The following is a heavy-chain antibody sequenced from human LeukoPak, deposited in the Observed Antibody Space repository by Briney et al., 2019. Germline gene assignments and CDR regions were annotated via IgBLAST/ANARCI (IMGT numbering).Heavy chain of an antibody. CDR2: ISGSGGST. J-gene: IGHJ4*02. V-gene: IGHV3-23*01. Sequence: PGGSLRLSCAASGFTFSSYAMSWVRQAPGKGLEWVSAISGSGGSTYYADSVKGRFTISRDNSKNTLYLQMNSRRAEDTAVYYCAKVSGGKRGYRGYDDWGGQGTLLTVSS. D-gene: IGHD5-12*01. CDR3: AKVSGGKRGYRGYDDW. CDR1: GFTFSSYA.